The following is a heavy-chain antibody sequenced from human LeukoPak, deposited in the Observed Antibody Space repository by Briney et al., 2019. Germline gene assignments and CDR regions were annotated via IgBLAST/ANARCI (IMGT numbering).Heavy chain of an antibody. Sequence: PSETLSLTCAIYGGSFSGYCWSWIRQPPGKGLEWIGEINHSGTTNYNPSLKSRVTISEDTSKNQFSLKLSSVTAADTAVYYCASPTRGYWGQGTLVTVSS. J-gene: IGHJ4*02. CDR2: INHSGTT. CDR3: ASPTRGY. V-gene: IGHV4-34*01. CDR1: GGSFSGYC.